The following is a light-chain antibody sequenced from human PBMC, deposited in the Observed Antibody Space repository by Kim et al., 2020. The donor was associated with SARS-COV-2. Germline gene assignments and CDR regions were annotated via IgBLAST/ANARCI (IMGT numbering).Light chain of an antibody. CDR3: QQYNSYSYT. Sequence: SASVGDRVTITCRASQSISSWLAWYQQKPGKAPKLLIYKASSLESGVPSRFSGSGSGTEFTLTFSSLQPDYFATYYCQQYNSYSYTFGQGTKLEI. J-gene: IGKJ2*01. CDR1: QSISSW. V-gene: IGKV1-5*03. CDR2: KAS.